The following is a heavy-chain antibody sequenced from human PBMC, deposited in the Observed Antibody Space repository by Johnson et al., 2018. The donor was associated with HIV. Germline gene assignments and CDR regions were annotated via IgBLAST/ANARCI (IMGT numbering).Heavy chain of an antibody. J-gene: IGHJ3*02. V-gene: IGHV3-30-3*01. Sequence: QVQLVESGGGVVQPGRSLRLSCAASGFTFSSYAMHWVRKAPGKGLEWVAVISYDGSNKYYADSVKGRFTISRDNSKNTLYLQMNSLRAEDTAVYYCAREGDGGAFDIWGQGTMVSVSS. CDR3: AREGDGGAFDI. D-gene: IGHD3-16*01. CDR2: ISYDGSNK. CDR1: GFTFSSYA.